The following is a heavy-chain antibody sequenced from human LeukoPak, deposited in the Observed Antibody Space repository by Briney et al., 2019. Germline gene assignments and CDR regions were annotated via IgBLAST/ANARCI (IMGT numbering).Heavy chain of an antibody. CDR2: IYYSGST. CDR1: GGSISSYY. Sequence: PSETLSLTCTVSGGSISSYYWSWIRQPPGKGLEWIGYIYYSGSTNYNPSLKSRVTMSVDTSKNQFSLKLSSVTAAATAVYYCARSSIAEPGYYYYMDVWGKGTTVTVSS. CDR3: ARSSIAEPGYYYYMDV. V-gene: IGHV4-59*12. J-gene: IGHJ6*03. D-gene: IGHD6-6*01.